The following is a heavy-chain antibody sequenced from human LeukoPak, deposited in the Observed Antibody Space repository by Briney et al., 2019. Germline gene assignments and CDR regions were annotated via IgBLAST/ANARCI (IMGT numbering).Heavy chain of an antibody. Sequence: SETLSLTCAVYGGSFSGYYWSWIRQPPGKGLEWIGEINHSGSTNYNPSLKSRVTISVDTSKNQFSLKLSSVTAADTAVYYCARHHSASRLRIDYWGQGTLVTVSS. D-gene: IGHD5/OR15-5a*01. J-gene: IGHJ4*02. CDR2: INHSGST. CDR3: ARHHSASRLRIDY. CDR1: GGSFSGYY. V-gene: IGHV4-34*01.